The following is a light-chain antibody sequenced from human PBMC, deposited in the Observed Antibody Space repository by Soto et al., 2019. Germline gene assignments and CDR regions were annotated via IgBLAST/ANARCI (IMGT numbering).Light chain of an antibody. Sequence: EIVLTQSPRTLSLSPGERATLSCRASQSVPNSYLAWYQQKPGQAPRLLIYGASSRATGIPVRFSGSGSGTDFTLTISRLEPEDFAVYYCQRYGTSTTFGQGTKVDIK. CDR2: GAS. J-gene: IGKJ1*01. V-gene: IGKV3-20*01. CDR1: QSVPNSY. CDR3: QRYGTSTT.